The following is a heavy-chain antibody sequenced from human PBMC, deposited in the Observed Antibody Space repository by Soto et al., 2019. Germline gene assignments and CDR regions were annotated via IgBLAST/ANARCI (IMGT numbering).Heavy chain of an antibody. J-gene: IGHJ4*02. V-gene: IGHV3-33*01. CDR3: VRDGIALAGAFSPPGAPFYC. CDR1: GFTFSSYA. Sequence: QVQLVESGGGVVQPGRSLRLSCAASGFTFSSYAMHWVRQAPGKGLEWVAVIWYDGSNKYYADSVKGRFTISRDNSKNSLYLQMNSLRAEATAVYYCVRDGIALAGAFSPPGAPFYCWGQGTLVTVSS. D-gene: IGHD6-19*01. CDR2: IWYDGSNK.